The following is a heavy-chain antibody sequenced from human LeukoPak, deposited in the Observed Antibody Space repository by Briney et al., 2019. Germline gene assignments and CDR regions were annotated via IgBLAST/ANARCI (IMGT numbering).Heavy chain of an antibody. D-gene: IGHD3-10*01. J-gene: IGHJ5*02. CDR3: ARDYYGSGSYYNNWFDP. Sequence: SETLSLTCTVSGGSISSSSYYWGWIRQPAGKGLEWIGRIYTSGSTNYNPSLKSRVTMSVDTSKNQFSLKLSSVTAADTAVYYCARDYYGSGSYYNNWFDPWGQGTLVTVSS. V-gene: IGHV4-61*02. CDR2: IYTSGST. CDR1: GGSISSSSYY.